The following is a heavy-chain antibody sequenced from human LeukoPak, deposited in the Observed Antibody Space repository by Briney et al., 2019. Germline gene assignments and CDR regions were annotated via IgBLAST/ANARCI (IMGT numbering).Heavy chain of an antibody. CDR2: INPNSGDS. CDR3: ARDPNYYGSGSYYDY. V-gene: IGHV1-2*04. D-gene: IGHD3-10*01. J-gene: IGHJ4*02. CDR1: GYTFTDYY. Sequence: ASVNVSCTASGYTFTDYYLHWVRQAPGQGLEWMGGINPNSGDSKYAQKFQGWVTMTRDTSISTAYMELSRLRSDDTDVYYCARDPNYYGSGSYYDYWGQGTLVTVSS.